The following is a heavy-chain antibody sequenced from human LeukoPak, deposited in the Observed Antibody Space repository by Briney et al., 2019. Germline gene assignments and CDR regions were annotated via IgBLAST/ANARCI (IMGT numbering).Heavy chain of an antibody. D-gene: IGHD2-15*01. V-gene: IGHV5-51*01. CDR1: GYSFTSYW. CDR3: ARHGCSGSSCYHWFDP. CDR2: IYPGDSDT. Sequence: GESLETSRKGPGYSFTSYWIGLVRQMPGKGLGWMGMIYPGDSDTRYSPSFQGHVTIAADKSISTAYLQWSSLKASDTAMYYCARHGCSGSSCYHWFDPWGQGTLVTVSS. J-gene: IGHJ5*02.